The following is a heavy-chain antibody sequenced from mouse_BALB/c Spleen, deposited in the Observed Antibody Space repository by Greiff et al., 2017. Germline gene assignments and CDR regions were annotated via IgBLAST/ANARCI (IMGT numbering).Heavy chain of an antibody. CDR3: ASLSTMITPYAMDY. CDR2: IDPANGNT. Sequence: EVQLQQSGAELVKPGASVKLSCTASGFNIKDTYMHWVKQRPEQGLEWIGRIDPANGNTKYDPKFQGKATITADTSSNTAYLQLSSLTSEDTAVYYCASLSTMITPYAMDYWGQGTSVTVSS. D-gene: IGHD2-4*01. V-gene: IGHV14-3*02. J-gene: IGHJ4*01. CDR1: GFNIKDTY.